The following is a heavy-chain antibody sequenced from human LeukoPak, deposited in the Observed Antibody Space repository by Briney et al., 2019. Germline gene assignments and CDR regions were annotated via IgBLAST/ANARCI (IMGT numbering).Heavy chain of an antibody. Sequence: GGYLRLYCAASGFTFSSYEMNWVPQAPGEGLVGGLYISSSGSTIYYADSVKGRFTISRDNTKNSLYLQMNSLRAEDTAVYYCARDPDPYYYDSSGAHAFDIWGQGTMVTVSS. V-gene: IGHV3-48*03. CDR2: ISSSGSTI. CDR1: GFTFSSYE. CDR3: ARDPDPYYYDSSGAHAFDI. J-gene: IGHJ3*02. D-gene: IGHD3-22*01.